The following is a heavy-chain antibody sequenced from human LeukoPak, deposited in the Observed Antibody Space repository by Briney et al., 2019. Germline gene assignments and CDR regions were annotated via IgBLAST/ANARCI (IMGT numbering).Heavy chain of an antibody. CDR1: GYTFTSYG. V-gene: IGHV1-18*01. Sequence: VASVKVSCKASGYTFTSYGISWVRQAPGHQLKCMGWISAYNGNTDHAQKFQGRVTMTTDTTTRTAYMVLRSVRSDDTGVYYCARDWFYINYVRVGFDPWGQGTLVTVSS. CDR2: ISAYNGNT. CDR3: ARDWFYINYVRVGFDP. D-gene: IGHD4-4*01. J-gene: IGHJ5*02.